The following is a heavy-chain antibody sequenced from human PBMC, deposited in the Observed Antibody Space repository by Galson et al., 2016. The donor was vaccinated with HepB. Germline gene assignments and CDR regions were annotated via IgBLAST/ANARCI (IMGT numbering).Heavy chain of an antibody. CDR1: GFTFSRYG. V-gene: IGHV3-30*03. Sequence: SLRLSCAASGFTFSRYGMHWVRQAPGKGLEWVAVISYDGSNKYYAGSVKGRFTISRDNSKNTLYLQMNSLSAEDTAVYSCAVDPRGYWGQGTLVTVSS. CDR2: ISYDGSNK. D-gene: IGHD3-10*01. CDR3: AVDPRGY. J-gene: IGHJ4*02.